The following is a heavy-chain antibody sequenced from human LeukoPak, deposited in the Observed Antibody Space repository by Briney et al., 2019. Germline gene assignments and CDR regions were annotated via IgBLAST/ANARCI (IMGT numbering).Heavy chain of an antibody. V-gene: IGHV4-39*02. CDR1: GVSISSTNSF. CDR2: VDFSGRT. J-gene: IGHJ5*02. D-gene: IGHD2-15*01. CDR3: AREAYCSGGSCFPNWFDP. Sequence: PSETLSRNCTLSGVSISSTNSFWGWIRQPPGKGLEWIGSVDFSGRTYYNSSLKSRVTISVDTSKNQFSLKLSSVTAADTAVYFCAREAYCSGGSCFPNWFDPWGQGSLVTVSS.